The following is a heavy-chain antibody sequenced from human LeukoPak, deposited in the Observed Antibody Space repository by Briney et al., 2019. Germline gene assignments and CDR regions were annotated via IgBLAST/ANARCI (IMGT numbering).Heavy chain of an antibody. CDR2: IYYSGST. D-gene: IGHD4-17*01. J-gene: IGHJ4*02. V-gene: IGHV4-30-4*01. Sequence: SETLSLTCTVSGGSISSGDYYWSWIRQPPGKGLEWIGYIYYSGSTYYNPSLKSRVTISVDTSKNQFSLKLSSVTAADTAVYYCAGGTTVTNLDYWGQGTLVTVSS. CDR3: AGGTTVTNLDY. CDR1: GGSISSGDYY.